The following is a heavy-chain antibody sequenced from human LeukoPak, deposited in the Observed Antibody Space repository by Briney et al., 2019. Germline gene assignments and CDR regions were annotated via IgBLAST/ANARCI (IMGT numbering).Heavy chain of an antibody. CDR1: GGSISSSSYY. CDR2: IYYSGST. CDR3: ASPYSNYAFDY. V-gene: IGHV4-39*01. J-gene: IGHJ4*02. D-gene: IGHD4-11*01. Sequence: PSETLSLTCTVSGGSISSSSYYWSWIRQPPGKGLEWIGTIYYSGSTYYNPSLKSRVTISVDTSKNQFSLKVTSVTAADTAVYYCASPYSNYAFDYWGQGTLVTVSS.